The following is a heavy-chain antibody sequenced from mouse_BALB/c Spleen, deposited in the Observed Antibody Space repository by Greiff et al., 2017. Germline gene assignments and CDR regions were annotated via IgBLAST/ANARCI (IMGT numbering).Heavy chain of an antibody. CDR2: IYPGGGYT. J-gene: IGHJ3*01. CDR3: ARGGDYGSFAY. Sequence: VMLVESGAELVRPGTSVKISCKASGYTFTNYWLGWVKQRPGHGLEWIGDIYPGGGYTNYNEKFKGKATLTADTSSSTAYMQLSSLTSEDSAVYFCARGGDYGSFAYWGQGTLVTVSA. D-gene: IGHD1-2*01. CDR1: GYTFTNYW. V-gene: IGHV1-63*02.